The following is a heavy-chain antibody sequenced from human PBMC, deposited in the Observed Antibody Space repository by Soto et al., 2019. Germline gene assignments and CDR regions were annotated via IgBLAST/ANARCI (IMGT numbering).Heavy chain of an antibody. D-gene: IGHD3-10*01. CDR1: GGSISSYY. V-gene: IGHV4-59*01. J-gene: IGHJ6*02. CDR3: ARGGDGTVTMVGGVIMKGHYYVLDV. Sequence: QVQLQESGPGLVKPSETLSLNCTVSGGSISSYYWSWIRQPPGKGLEWIGFIHYGGSTNYNPSLKSRVTISVHTSRTQLSLRLTSVTAADTAVYYCARGGDGTVTMVGGVIMKGHYYVLDVWGQGTTVTVSS. CDR2: IHYGGST.